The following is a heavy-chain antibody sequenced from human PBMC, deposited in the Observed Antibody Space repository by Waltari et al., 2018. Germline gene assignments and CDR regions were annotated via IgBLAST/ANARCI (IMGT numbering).Heavy chain of an antibody. CDR2: INHSGST. Sequence: QVQLQQWGAGLLKPSETLSLPCAVYGGSFSGYYWSWIRQPPGKGLEWIGEINHSGSTNYNPSLKSRVTISVDTSKNQFSLKLSSVTAADTAVYYCARQGIAPRRGMDVWGQGTTVTVSS. CDR1: GGSFSGYY. CDR3: ARQGIAPRRGMDV. V-gene: IGHV4-34*01. J-gene: IGHJ6*02. D-gene: IGHD6-13*01.